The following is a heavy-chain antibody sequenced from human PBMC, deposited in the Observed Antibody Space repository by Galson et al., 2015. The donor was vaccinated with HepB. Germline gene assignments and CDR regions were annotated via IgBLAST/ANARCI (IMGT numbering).Heavy chain of an antibody. V-gene: IGHV3-21*01. CDR1: GFTFSSYS. J-gene: IGHJ4*02. D-gene: IGHD3-22*01. CDR3: ARVSLVVGNSGYYDFDY. CDR2: ISSSSSYI. Sequence: SLRLSCAASGFTFSSYSMNWVRQAPGKGLEWVSSISSSSSYIYYADSLKGRFTTSRDNAKNSLYLQMNSLRAEDTAVYHCARVSLVVGNSGYYDFDYWDQGTLVTVSS.